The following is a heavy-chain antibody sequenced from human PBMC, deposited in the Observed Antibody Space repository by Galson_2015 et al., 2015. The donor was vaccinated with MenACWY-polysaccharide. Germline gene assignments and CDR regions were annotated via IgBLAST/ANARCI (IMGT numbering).Heavy chain of an antibody. CDR3: ARGHYGLDV. J-gene: IGHJ6*02. CDR2: ISKSGDSI. Sequence: SLRLSCAASGFTFSDYYMSWIRQAPGKGLEWLSYISKSGDSIYYGDSVKGRFAISRDNAKNSLYLQLNSLEVEDTAVYYCARGHYGLDVWGQGTTVTVSS. CDR1: GFTFSDYY. V-gene: IGHV3-11*01.